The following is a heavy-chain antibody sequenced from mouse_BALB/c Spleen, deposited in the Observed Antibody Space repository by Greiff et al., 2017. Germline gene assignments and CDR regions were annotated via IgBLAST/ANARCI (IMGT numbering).Heavy chain of an antibody. V-gene: IGHV1-4*01. CDR2: INPSSGYT. D-gene: IGHD2-4*01. CDR3: ARSPYDYDGGDY. Sequence: VQLQQSGAELARPGASVKMSCKASGYTFTSYTMHWVKQRPGQGLEWIGYINPSSGYTNYNQKFKDKATLTADKSSSTAYIRLSSLTSDDSAVYYCARSPYDYDGGDYWGQGTSVTVSS. CDR1: GYTFTSYT. J-gene: IGHJ4*01.